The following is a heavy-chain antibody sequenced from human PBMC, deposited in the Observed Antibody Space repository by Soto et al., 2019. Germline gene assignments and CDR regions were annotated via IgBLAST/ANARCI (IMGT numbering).Heavy chain of an antibody. CDR2: ISGSGGSP. V-gene: IGHV3-23*01. CDR3: AKARCSTTNCYVPDY. D-gene: IGHD2-2*01. Sequence: GGSLRIPWAASGFPLYPYTMSRVRPAPGKGLEWVSAISGSGGSPSYADSVQGRFTISRDNPKKTLYLQMNSLRAEDTAVYYRAKARCSTTNCYVPDYWGQGTLVTVS. CDR1: GFPLYPYT. J-gene: IGHJ4*02.